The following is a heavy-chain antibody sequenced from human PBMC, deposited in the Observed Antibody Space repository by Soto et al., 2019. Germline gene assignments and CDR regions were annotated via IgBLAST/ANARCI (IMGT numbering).Heavy chain of an antibody. D-gene: IGHD3-16*01. V-gene: IGHV4-39*01. CDR1: GGSISSGSYY. CDR3: ARMLFGRVTWFVP. J-gene: IGHJ5*02. Sequence: ASETLSLTCTVSGGSISSGSYYWGWIRQPPGKGLEWIGSMYSSGRTYYNPSLKSRVTISVDRSKNQFSLELGSVTAADTAVYYCARMLFGRVTWFVPCCQTPLGTVSS. CDR2: MYSSGRT.